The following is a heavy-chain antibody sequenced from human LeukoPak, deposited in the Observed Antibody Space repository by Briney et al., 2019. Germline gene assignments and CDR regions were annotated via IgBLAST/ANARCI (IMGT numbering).Heavy chain of an antibody. V-gene: IGHV3-30*18. J-gene: IGHJ5*02. CDR3: AKGAFLEWLSSWGHWFDP. Sequence: PGGSLRLSCAASGFIFSSYGMHWVRQAPGKGLEWVAVISYDGSNKYYADSVKGRFTISRDNSKNTLHLQMNSLRAEDTAVYYCAKGAFLEWLSSWGHWFDPWGQGTLATVSS. CDR2: ISYDGSNK. CDR1: GFIFSSYG. D-gene: IGHD3-3*02.